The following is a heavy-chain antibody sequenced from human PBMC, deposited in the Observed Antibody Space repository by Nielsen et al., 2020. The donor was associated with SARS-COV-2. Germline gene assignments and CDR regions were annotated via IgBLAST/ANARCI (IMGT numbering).Heavy chain of an antibody. D-gene: IGHD3-3*01. CDR2: INPNSGGT. V-gene: IGHV1-2*06. J-gene: IGHJ4*02. CDR3: AREGGDRPYYDFWSGYFLVAFDY. Sequence: WVRQAPGQGLEWMGRINPNSGGTNYAQKFQGRVTMTRDTSISTAYMELSRLRSDDTAVHYCAREGGDRPYYDFWSGYFLVAFDYWGQGTLVTVSS.